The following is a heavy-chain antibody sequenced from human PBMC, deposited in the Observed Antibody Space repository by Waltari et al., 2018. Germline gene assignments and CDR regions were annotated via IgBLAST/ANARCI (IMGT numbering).Heavy chain of an antibody. CDR3: AKDRGLGAGTRY. Sequence: EVQLVESGGGLVKPGGSLRLSCAASGFTFSSYSMNWVRQAPGKGLEWVSAISGSGGSTYYADSVKGRFTISRDNSKNTLYLQMNSLRAEDTAVYYCAKDRGLGAGTRYWGQGTLVTVSS. CDR2: ISGSGGST. J-gene: IGHJ4*02. V-gene: IGHV3-23*04. D-gene: IGHD6-13*01. CDR1: GFTFSSYS.